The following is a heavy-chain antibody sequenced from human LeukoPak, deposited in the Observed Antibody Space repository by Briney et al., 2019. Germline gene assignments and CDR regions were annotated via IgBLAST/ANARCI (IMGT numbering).Heavy chain of an antibody. CDR1: GGSFSGYY. Sequence: KASETLSLTCAVYGGSFSGYYWSWIRQPPGKGLEWIGEINHSGSTNYNPSLKSRVTISVDTSKNQFSLKLSSVTAADTAVYYCATARPSYYYYYMDVWGKGTTVTVSS. CDR2: INHSGST. CDR3: ATARPSYYYYYMDV. J-gene: IGHJ6*03. V-gene: IGHV4-34*01. D-gene: IGHD6-6*01.